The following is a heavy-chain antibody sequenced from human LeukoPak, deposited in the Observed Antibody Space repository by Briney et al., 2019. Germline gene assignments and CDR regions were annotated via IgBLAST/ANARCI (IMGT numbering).Heavy chain of an antibody. J-gene: IGHJ4*02. CDR2: IIPIFGTA. CDR1: GGTFSSYA. Sequence: SVKVSCKASGGTFSSYAISWVRQAPGQGLEWMGGIIPIFGTANYAQKFQGRVTITTDESTSTAYMELSSLRSEDTAVYYCAREDDILTGDYRLDYWGQGTLVTVSS. V-gene: IGHV1-69*05. CDR3: AREDDILTGDYRLDY. D-gene: IGHD3-9*01.